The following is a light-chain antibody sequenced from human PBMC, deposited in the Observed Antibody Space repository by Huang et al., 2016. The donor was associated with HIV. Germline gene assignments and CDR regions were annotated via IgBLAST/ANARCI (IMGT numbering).Light chain of an antibody. V-gene: IGKV3-11*01. CDR1: QSVSNY. CDR3: QQRSNWPPGFT. CDR2: DAS. Sequence: EIVLTQSPATLSLSPGERATLSCRASQSVSNYLAWYQQKPGQDPRLLIYDASNRATGIPARFSGSGSGTDFTLTISNLEPEDFAVYYCQQRSNWPPGFTFGPGTKVDIK. J-gene: IGKJ3*01.